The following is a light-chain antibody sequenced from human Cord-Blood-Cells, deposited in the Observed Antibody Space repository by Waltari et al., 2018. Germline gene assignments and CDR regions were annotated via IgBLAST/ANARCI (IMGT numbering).Light chain of an antibody. Sequence: QSVLTQPPSVSEAPRQRVTISCSGSSSNIGNNAVNWYQQPPGKAPKLLIYYDDLLPSGVSDRFSGSKSGTSVSLAISGLQSEDEADYYCAAWDDSLNGWVFGGGTKLTVL. J-gene: IGLJ3*02. CDR3: AAWDDSLNGWV. CDR1: SSNIGNNA. V-gene: IGLV1-36*01. CDR2: YDD.